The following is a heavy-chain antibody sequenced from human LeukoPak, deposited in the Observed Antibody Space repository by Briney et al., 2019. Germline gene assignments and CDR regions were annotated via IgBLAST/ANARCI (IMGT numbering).Heavy chain of an antibody. Sequence: SETLSLTCAVSGGSISSSNWWSWVRQPPGKGLEWIGEIYHSGSTNYNPSLKSRVTISVDKSKNQFSLKLSSVTAADTAVYYCARLKGPDYGDLFDYWGQGTLVTVSS. CDR3: ARLKGPDYGDLFDY. D-gene: IGHD4-17*01. CDR1: GGSISSSNW. J-gene: IGHJ4*02. V-gene: IGHV4-4*02. CDR2: IYHSGST.